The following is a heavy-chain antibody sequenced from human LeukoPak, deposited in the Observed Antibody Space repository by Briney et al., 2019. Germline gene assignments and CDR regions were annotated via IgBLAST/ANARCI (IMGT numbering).Heavy chain of an antibody. CDR2: IYNSGST. CDR3: ARLELLPSDIGGWFDP. Sequence: SETLSLTCTVSGGSISSSSYYWGWIRQPPGKGLEWIGSIYNSGSTYYNPSLKSRVTISVDTSKNQFSLKLSSVTAADTAVYYCARLELLPSDIGGWFDPWGQGTLVTVSS. D-gene: IGHD5-12*01. J-gene: IGHJ5*02. CDR1: GGSISSSSYY. V-gene: IGHV4-39*01.